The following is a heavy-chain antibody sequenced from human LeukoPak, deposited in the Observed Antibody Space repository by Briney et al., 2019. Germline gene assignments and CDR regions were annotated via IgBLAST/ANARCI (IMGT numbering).Heavy chain of an antibody. V-gene: IGHV4-59*08. CDR3: ARLTSSSSGSSFDY. D-gene: IGHD6-13*01. CDR1: GGSFSGYY. Sequence: SETLSLTCAVYGGSFSGYYWSWIRQPPGKGLEWIGYIYYSGTTNYNPSLKSRVTLSVDTSKNQFSLKLSSVTAADTAVYFCARLTSSSSGSSFDYWGQGSLVTVSS. CDR2: IYYSGTT. J-gene: IGHJ4*02.